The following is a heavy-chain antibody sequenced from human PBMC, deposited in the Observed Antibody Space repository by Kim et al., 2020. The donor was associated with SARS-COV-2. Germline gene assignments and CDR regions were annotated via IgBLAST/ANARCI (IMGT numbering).Heavy chain of an antibody. CDR2: TYYTSKWNY. CDR1: GDSVSRNSDG. V-gene: IGHV6-1*01. CDR3: ATGPWNAFDI. Sequence: SQTLSLTRAISGDSVSRNSDGWNWIRQSPSRGLEWLGRTYYTSKWNYDYALSVKSRLIISPDTSKSQISLQLNSVTPEDTAIYYCATGPWNAFDIWGQGTMITVSS. J-gene: IGHJ3*02.